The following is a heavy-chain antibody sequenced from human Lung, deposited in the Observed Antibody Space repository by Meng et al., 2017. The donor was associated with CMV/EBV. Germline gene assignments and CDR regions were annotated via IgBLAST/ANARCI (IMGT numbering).Heavy chain of an antibody. Sequence: GGSLRLXCAASGFTFSNYEMNWVRQAPGKGLEWISYISSSADTKYYADSVKGRFTISRDNTKKSLFLQMNSLRAEDTAVYYCTRVASFAIAFDFWGQGARVTVSS. J-gene: IGHJ4*02. CDR2: ISSSADTK. D-gene: IGHD2-2*02. CDR1: GFTFSNYE. CDR3: TRVASFAIAFDF. V-gene: IGHV3-48*03.